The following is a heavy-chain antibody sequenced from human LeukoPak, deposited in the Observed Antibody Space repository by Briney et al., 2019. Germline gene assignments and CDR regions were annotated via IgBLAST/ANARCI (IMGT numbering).Heavy chain of an antibody. V-gene: IGHV4-61*02. D-gene: IGHD3-22*01. CDR3: ARVGSGYYPVED. Sequence: PSETLSLTCTVSGGSISSGSYYWSWIRQPAGKGLEWIGRIYTSGSTNYNSSLKSRVTISVDTSKNQFSLKLSSVTAADTAVYYCARVGSGYYPVEDWGQGTLVTVSS. CDR2: IYTSGST. CDR1: GGSISSGSYY. J-gene: IGHJ4*02.